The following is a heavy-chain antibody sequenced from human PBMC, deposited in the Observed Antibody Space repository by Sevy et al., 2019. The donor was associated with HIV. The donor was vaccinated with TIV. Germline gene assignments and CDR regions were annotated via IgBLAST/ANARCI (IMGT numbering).Heavy chain of an antibody. CDR3: ARQGLGELSSVYFDY. CDR1: GGSISSYY. V-gene: IGHV4-59*01. Sequence: SETLSLTCTVSGGSISSYYWSWIRQPPGKGLEWIGYIYYSGSTNYNPSLKSRVTISVDTSKNQFSLMLCSVTAADTAVYYWARQGLGELSSVYFDYWGQGPLVTVSS. J-gene: IGHJ4*02. CDR2: IYYSGST. D-gene: IGHD3-16*02.